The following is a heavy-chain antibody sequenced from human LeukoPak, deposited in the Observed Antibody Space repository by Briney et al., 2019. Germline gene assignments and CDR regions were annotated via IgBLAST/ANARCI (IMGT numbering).Heavy chain of an antibody. Sequence: ASVKVSCKASGYTFTSYPMNWVRQAPGQGLEWMGWINTNTGNPTYAQGFTGRFVFSLDTSVSTAYLQWSSLKASDTAMYYCARIGLSEGYYYDSMSYFDYWGQGTLVTVSS. V-gene: IGHV7-4-1*02. CDR2: INTNTGNP. J-gene: IGHJ4*02. CDR1: GYTFTSYP. D-gene: IGHD3-22*01. CDR3: ARIGLSEGYYYDSMSYFDY.